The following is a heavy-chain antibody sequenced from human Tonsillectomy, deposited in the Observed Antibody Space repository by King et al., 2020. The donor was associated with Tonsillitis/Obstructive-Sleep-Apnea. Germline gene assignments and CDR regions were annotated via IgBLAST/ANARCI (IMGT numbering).Heavy chain of an antibody. CDR3: ARGGHDYGDFYFDY. J-gene: IGHJ4*02. Sequence: VQLPQWGAGLLKPSETLSLTCAVYGGSFIGYYCSWIRQPPGKGLEWIGEINHSGSTNYNPSLMSRVTISVDTSKNQFSLKLSSVTAADTAVYYCARGGHDYGDFYFDYWGQGTLVTVSS. V-gene: IGHV4-34*01. CDR1: GGSFIGYY. CDR2: INHSGST. D-gene: IGHD4-17*01.